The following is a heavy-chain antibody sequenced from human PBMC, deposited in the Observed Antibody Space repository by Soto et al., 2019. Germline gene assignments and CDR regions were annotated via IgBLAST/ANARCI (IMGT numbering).Heavy chain of an antibody. J-gene: IGHJ4*02. CDR3: TKTKNFNGYVTGFDS. CDR2: ESGGGGST. CDR1: GFSFAGYA. V-gene: IGHV3-23*01. Sequence: GGALRLSCIDSGFSFAGYALAWVRQGPGLGLEWVAAESGGGGSTCYGDAVKGRFAISRDQTENMVELQTNVLTGRGAVVFCWTKTKNFNGYVTGFDSWGQGTRVTVS. D-gene: IGHD5-18*01.